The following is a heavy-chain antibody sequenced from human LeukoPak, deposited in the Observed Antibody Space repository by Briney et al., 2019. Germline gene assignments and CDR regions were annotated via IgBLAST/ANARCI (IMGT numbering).Heavy chain of an antibody. CDR2: ISYDGSYK. Sequence: GGSLRLSCAASGFTFSSYAMHWVRQAPGKGLGWVAVISYDGSYKYHADSVKGRFTISRDNSRNTLYLQMNSLRAEDTAVYYCARGISMVRGVIPSYNWFDPWGQGTLVTVSS. CDR3: ARGISMVRGVIPSYNWFDP. V-gene: IGHV3-30-3*01. J-gene: IGHJ5*02. CDR1: GFTFSSYA. D-gene: IGHD3-10*01.